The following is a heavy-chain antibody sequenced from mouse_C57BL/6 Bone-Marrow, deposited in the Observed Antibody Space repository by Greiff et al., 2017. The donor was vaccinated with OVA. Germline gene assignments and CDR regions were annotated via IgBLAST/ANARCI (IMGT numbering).Heavy chain of an antibody. J-gene: IGHJ4*01. CDR1: GYTFTSYW. V-gene: IGHV1-64*01. CDR2: IYPNSGST. Sequence: VQPQQPGAELVKPGASVKLSCKAFGYTFTSYWMHRVKQRPGQGLEWIGMIYPNSGSTNYNEKFKSKATLTVDKSSSTAYMQLSSLTSEDSAVYYCARRAMDYWGQGTSVTVSS. CDR3: ARRAMDY.